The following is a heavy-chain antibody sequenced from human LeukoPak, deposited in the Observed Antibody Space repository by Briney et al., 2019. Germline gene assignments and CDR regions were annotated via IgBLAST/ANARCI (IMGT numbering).Heavy chain of an antibody. D-gene: IGHD3-3*01. CDR3: TRPYYDFWSGYADNWFDP. J-gene: IGHJ5*02. Sequence: GASVKVSCKASGYTFTGYYMYWVRQAPGQGLEWMGWINPNSGGTNYAQKFQGRVTMTRDTSISTAYMELSRLRSGDTAVYYCTRPYYDFWSGYADNWFDPWGQGTLVTVSS. V-gene: IGHV1-2*02. CDR2: INPNSGGT. CDR1: GYTFTGYY.